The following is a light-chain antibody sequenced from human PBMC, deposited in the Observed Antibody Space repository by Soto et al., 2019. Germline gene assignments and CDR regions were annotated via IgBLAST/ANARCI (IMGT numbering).Light chain of an antibody. J-gene: IGLJ2*01. CDR2: DVS. Sequence: QSALTQPASVSGSPGQSITISCTGTSSDVGGYNHVSWYQQHPGKAPKLMIYDVSNRPSGVSNRFSGSKSGNTASLTISGLQVEDEADYYCSSYTSSSTLVVFGGGTKLTVL. V-gene: IGLV2-14*03. CDR3: SSYTSSSTLVV. CDR1: SSDVGGYNH.